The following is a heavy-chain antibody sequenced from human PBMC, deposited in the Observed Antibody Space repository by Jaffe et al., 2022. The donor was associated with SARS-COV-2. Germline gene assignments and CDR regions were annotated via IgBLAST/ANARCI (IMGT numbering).Heavy chain of an antibody. V-gene: IGHV1-2*02. CDR1: GYTFTGYY. CDR2: LNPNSGGT. J-gene: IGHJ4*02. Sequence: QVQLVQSGPEVKKPGASVKVSCKASGYTFTGYYMHWVRQAPGQGLEWMGWLNPNSGGTKYAQRFQGRVTTTRDTSISTAYMELSRLRSDDTAVYYCAVSRIAVAGTVLDSWGQGTLVTVSS. CDR3: AVSRIAVAGTVLDS. D-gene: IGHD6-19*01.